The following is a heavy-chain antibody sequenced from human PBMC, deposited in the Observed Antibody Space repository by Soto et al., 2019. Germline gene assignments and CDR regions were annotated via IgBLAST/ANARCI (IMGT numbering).Heavy chain of an antibody. J-gene: IGHJ1*01. CDR1: GYTFPSYA. D-gene: IGHD6-19*01. Sequence: ASVKVSCKASGYTFPSYAMHWVRQAPGQRLEWMGWINAGNGNTKYSQKFQGRVTITRDTSASTAYMELSGLRSEDTAVYYCAISSGWYSEYFQHWAQGTLVTVSS. CDR3: AISSGWYSEYFQH. V-gene: IGHV1-3*01. CDR2: INAGNGNT.